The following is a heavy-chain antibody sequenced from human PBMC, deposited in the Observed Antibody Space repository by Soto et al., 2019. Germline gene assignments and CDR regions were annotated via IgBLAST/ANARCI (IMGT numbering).Heavy chain of an antibody. D-gene: IGHD3-3*01. J-gene: IGHJ5*02. Sequence: TLSLTCTVSGGSISSYYWSWIRQPPGKGLEWIGYIYYSGSTNYNPSLKSRVTISVDTSKNQFSLKLSSVTAADTAVYYCARGGNAYYDFRGGYYSNWFDPWGQGTLVTVSS. CDR1: GGSISSYY. V-gene: IGHV4-59*01. CDR3: ARGGNAYYDFRGGYYSNWFDP. CDR2: IYYSGST.